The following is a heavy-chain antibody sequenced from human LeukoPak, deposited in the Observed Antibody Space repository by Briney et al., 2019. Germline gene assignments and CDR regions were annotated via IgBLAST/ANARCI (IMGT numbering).Heavy chain of an antibody. V-gene: IGHV1-18*01. CDR3: ARAGTTVTGGDAFDI. Sequence: ALVKVSCKASGYTFISFGISWVRQAPGQGPEWMGWISPSSGNTNYAQKSQDRLTMSTDTSTGIAYMHLRSLRSDDTAVYYCARAGTTVTGGDAFDIWGQGTMVTVSS. D-gene: IGHD1-1*01. CDR1: GYTFISFG. J-gene: IGHJ3*02. CDR2: ISPSSGNT.